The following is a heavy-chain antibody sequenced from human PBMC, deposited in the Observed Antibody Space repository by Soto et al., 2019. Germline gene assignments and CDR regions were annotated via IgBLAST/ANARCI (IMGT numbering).Heavy chain of an antibody. CDR3: ARDLRLVRYSGSRTFDY. V-gene: IGHV1-46*01. D-gene: IGHD1-26*01. J-gene: IGHJ4*02. CDR1: GYTFTSYY. CDR2: INPSGGST. Sequence: ASVKVSCKASGYTFTSYYMHCVLQSPVQGLDWMGIINPSGGSTSYAQKFQGRVTMTRDTSTSTVYMELSSLRSEDTAVYYCARDLRLVRYSGSRTFDYWGQGTLVTVSS.